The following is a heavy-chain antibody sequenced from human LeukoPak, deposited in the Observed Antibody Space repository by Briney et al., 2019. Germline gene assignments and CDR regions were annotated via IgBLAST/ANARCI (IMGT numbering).Heavy chain of an antibody. CDR1: GYTFTSYG. CDR3: ARGLSFSPTYYFDY. D-gene: IGHD3-16*02. V-gene: IGHV1-18*01. J-gene: IGHJ4*02. CDR2: ISAYNGNT. Sequence: ASVKVSCKASGYTFTSYGISWVRQAPGQGLEWMGWISAYNGNTNYAQKLQGRVTMTTDTSTSTAYMELRSLRSDDTAAYYCARGLSFSPTYYFDYWGQGTLVTVSS.